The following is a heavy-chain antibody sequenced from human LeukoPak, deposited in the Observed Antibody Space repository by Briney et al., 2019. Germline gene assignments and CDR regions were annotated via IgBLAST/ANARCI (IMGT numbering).Heavy chain of an antibody. CDR1: GFTFSSYA. CDR3: AKDRPTAKDIVVVPAAYMDY. D-gene: IGHD2-2*01. CDR2: ISGSGGST. Sequence: GGSLRLSCAASGFTFSSYAMSWVRQAPGKGLEWVSAISGSGGSTYYADSVKGRFTISRDNSKNTLYLQVNSLRAEDTAVYYCAKDRPTAKDIVVVPAAYMDYWGQGTLVTVSS. V-gene: IGHV3-23*01. J-gene: IGHJ4*02.